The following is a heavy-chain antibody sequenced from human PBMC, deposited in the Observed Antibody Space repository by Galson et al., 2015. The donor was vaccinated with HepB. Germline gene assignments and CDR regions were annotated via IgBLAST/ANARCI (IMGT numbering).Heavy chain of an antibody. CDR1: GFTFSSYE. CDR2: ISSSGNNK. J-gene: IGHJ5*02. CDR3: ARGSNEFEFDP. D-gene: IGHD6-13*01. Sequence: SLRLSCAASGFTFSSYEMNWVRQAPGKGLEWVSYISSSGNNKYYADSFKGRFTISRDNANNTLYLQMNSLRAEDTAVYYCARGSNEFEFDPWGQGTLVTVSS. V-gene: IGHV3-48*03.